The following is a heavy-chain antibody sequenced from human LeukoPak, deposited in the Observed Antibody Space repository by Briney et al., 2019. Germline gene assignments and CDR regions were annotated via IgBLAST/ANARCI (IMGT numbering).Heavy chain of an antibody. CDR3: ARNNTRTVSWGSSRRRANAFDI. CDR1: GSSISSNYY. Sequence: SETLSLTCTVSGSSISSNYYWGSIRQPPGKGLEWIGSFYNSGSTYYNPSLRSRVTISVDTSKNQFSLRLRSVTAADTAVYYCARNNTRTVSWGSSRRRANAFDIWGQGTMVTVSS. CDR2: FYNSGST. J-gene: IGHJ3*02. V-gene: IGHV4-38-2*02. D-gene: IGHD6-13*01.